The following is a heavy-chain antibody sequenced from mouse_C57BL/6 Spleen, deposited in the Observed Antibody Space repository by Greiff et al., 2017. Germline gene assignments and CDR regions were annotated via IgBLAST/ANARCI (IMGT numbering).Heavy chain of an antibody. CDR1: GYTFTSYG. CDR2: IYPRSGNI. D-gene: IGHD2-4*01. V-gene: IGHV1-81*01. Sequence: QVHVQQSGAELARPGASVKLSCKASGYTFTSYGISWVKQRTGQGLEWIGEIYPRSGNIYYNEKFKGKATLTAAKTSSTAYIELRSLTSEDAAVYFCATIYYDYDAAYWGQGTLVTVSA. J-gene: IGHJ3*01. CDR3: ATIYYDYDAAY.